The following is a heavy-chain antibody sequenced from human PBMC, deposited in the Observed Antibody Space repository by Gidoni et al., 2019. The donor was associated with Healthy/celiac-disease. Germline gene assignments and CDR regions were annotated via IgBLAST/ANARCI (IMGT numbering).Heavy chain of an antibody. CDR2: ISGSGGST. D-gene: IGHD2-15*01. V-gene: IGHV3-23*01. CDR1: GFTFRSYA. CDR3: AKTPIRVVAATDFDY. Sequence: EVQLLESGGGLVQPGGSLRLSCAASGFTFRSYAMSWVRQAPGKGLEWVSAISGSGGSTYYADSVKGRFTISRDNSKNTLYLQMNSLRAEDTAVYYWAKTPIRVVAATDFDYWGQGTLVTVSS. J-gene: IGHJ4*02.